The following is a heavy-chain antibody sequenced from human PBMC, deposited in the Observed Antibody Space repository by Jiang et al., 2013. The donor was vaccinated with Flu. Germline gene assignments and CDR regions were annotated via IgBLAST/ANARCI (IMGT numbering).Heavy chain of an antibody. D-gene: IGHD6-19*01. CDR2: IYPGDSDT. CDR3: ARHVSYSSGLGAFDI. Sequence: PGESLKISCKGSGYSFTSYWIGWVRQMPGKGLEWMGIIYPGDSDTRYSPSFQGQVTISADKSISTAYLQWSSLKASDTAMYYCARHVSYSSGLGAFDIWGQGTMVTVSS. CDR1: GYSFTSYW. J-gene: IGHJ3*02. V-gene: IGHV5-51*01.